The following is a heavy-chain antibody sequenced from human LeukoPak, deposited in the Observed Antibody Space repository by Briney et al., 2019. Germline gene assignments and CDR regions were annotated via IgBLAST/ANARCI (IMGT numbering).Heavy chain of an antibody. CDR2: ISAYNGNT. CDR3: ARVEREYCSSTSCYGRYYYYYMDV. Sequence: ASVKVSCKASGYTFTSYGISWVRHAPGQGLEWMGWISAYNGNTNYAQKLQGRVTMTTDTSTSTAYMELRSLRSDDTAVYYCARVEREYCSSTSCYGRYYYYYMDVWGKGTTVTVSS. J-gene: IGHJ6*03. CDR1: GYTFTSYG. D-gene: IGHD2-2*01. V-gene: IGHV1-18*01.